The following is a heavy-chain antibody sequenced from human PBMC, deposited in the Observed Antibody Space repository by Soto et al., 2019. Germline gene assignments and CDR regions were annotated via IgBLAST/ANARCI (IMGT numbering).Heavy chain of an antibody. CDR1: GFTFSSYA. CDR3: AKTYYYDSSGYYTYYFDY. D-gene: IGHD3-22*01. CDR2: TSGSGGST. J-gene: IGHJ4*02. Sequence: EVQLLESGGGLVQPGGSLRLSCAASGFTFSSYAMSWVRQAPGKGLEWVSATSGSGGSTYYADSVKGRFTISRDNSKNTLYLQMNSLRAEDTTVYYCAKTYYYDSSGYYTYYFDYWGQGTLVTVSS. V-gene: IGHV3-23*01.